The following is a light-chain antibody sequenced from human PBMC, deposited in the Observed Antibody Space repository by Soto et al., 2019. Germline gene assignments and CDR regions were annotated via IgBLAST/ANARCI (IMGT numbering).Light chain of an antibody. J-gene: IGLJ1*01. V-gene: IGLV2-14*01. CDR3: SSYTSSSTLLYV. CDR2: DVS. Sequence: QSALTQPASVSGSPGKSITISCTGTSSDVGGYNYVSWYQQHPGKAPKLMIYDVSNRPSGVSNRFSGSKSGNTASLTISALQAEDEADYYCSSYTSSSTLLYVFGTGTKLTVL. CDR1: SSDVGGYNY.